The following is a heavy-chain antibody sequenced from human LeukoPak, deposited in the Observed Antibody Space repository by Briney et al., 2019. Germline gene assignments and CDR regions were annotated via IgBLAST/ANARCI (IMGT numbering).Heavy chain of an antibody. CDR3: ARVVGDSSSYNWFDP. V-gene: IGHV3-11*01. CDR2: ISSSGSTI. CDR1: GFTFSDYY. J-gene: IGHJ5*02. D-gene: IGHD6-13*01. Sequence: GGSLRLSCAASGFTFSDYYMSWIRQAPGKGLEWVSYISSSGSTIYYADSVKGRFTISRDNAKNSLYLQMNSLRAEDTAVYYRARVVGDSSSYNWFDPWGQGTLVTVSS.